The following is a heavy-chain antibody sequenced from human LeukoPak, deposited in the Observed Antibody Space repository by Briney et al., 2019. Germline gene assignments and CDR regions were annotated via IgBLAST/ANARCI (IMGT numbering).Heavy chain of an antibody. V-gene: IGHV3-23*01. J-gene: IGHJ4*02. Sequence: GGSLRLSCAASGFSFSPYAMSWIRLAPGKGLEWAAGIVGDASDTYYIDSVKGRFTLSRDNFKNTMSLEMNNLRVEDTAIYYCAKDFKSGDGFWDFDHWGQGILVTVSS. D-gene: IGHD5-24*01. CDR2: IVGDASDT. CDR1: GFSFSPYA. CDR3: AKDFKSGDGFWDFDH.